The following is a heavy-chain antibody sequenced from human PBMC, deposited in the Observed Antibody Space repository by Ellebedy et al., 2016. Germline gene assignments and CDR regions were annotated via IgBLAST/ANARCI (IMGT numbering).Heavy chain of an antibody. D-gene: IGHD3-22*01. V-gene: IGHV4-39*07. CDR2: IYYGGST. Sequence: SETLSLTCTVSGGSISSSSYYWGWIRQPPGKGLEWIGSIYYGGSTYYNPSLKSRVTISVDTSKNQFFLKLSSVTAADTAVYYCARDGFGYYDSRGQNYYYAMDVWGQGTLVTVSS. J-gene: IGHJ6*02. CDR1: GGSISSSSYY. CDR3: ARDGFGYYDSRGQNYYYAMDV.